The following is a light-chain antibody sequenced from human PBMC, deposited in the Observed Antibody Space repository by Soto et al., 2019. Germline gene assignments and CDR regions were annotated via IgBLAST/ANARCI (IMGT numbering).Light chain of an antibody. J-gene: IGKJ4*01. V-gene: IGKV3-20*01. CDR1: QSVSSSY. Sequence: EIVLTQSPGTLSLSPGERATLSCRASQSVSSSYLAWYQQKPGQAPRLLIYGASSRATGIPDRFSGSGSGTDFTLTISRLEPDDFATYYCHQYYSSPLTFGGGTKVEIK. CDR3: HQYYSSPLT. CDR2: GAS.